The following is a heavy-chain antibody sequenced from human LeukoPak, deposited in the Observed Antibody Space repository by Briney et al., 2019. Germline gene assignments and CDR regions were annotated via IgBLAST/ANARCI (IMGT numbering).Heavy chain of an antibody. CDR3: ARFFEDIVVVPAAISPPDY. D-gene: IGHD2-2*01. CDR1: GYTFTSYG. CDR2: ISAYNGNT. Sequence: ASVKVSCKASGYTFTSYGISWVRQAPGQGLEWMGWISAYNGNTNYAQKLQGRVTMTTDTSTSTAYMELRSLRSDDTAVYYCARFFEDIVVVPAAISPPDYWGQGTLVTVSS. V-gene: IGHV1-18*01. J-gene: IGHJ4*02.